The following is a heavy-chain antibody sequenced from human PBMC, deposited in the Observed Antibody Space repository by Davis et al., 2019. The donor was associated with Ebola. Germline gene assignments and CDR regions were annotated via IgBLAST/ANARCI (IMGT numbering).Heavy chain of an antibody. CDR3: ARDIGDYWFDP. V-gene: IGHV1-69*13. CDR1: GGTFSSYA. Sequence: AASVKVSCKASGGTFSSYAISWVRQAPGQGLEWMGGIIPIFGTANYAQKFQGRVTITADESTSTAYMELSSLRSKDTAVYYCARDIGDYWFDPWGQGTLVTVSS. J-gene: IGHJ5*02. CDR2: IIPIFGTA. D-gene: IGHD2-21*02.